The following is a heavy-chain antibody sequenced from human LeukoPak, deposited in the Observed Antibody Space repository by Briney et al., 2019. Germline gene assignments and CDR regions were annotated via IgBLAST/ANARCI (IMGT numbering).Heavy chain of an antibody. Sequence: SETLSLTCAVSGGSISSGGYSWSWIRQPPGKGLEWIGYIYHSGSTYYNPSLKSRVTISVDRSKNQFSLKLSSVTAADTAVYYCARTSIAARRANAFDIWGHGTMVTVSS. CDR3: ARTSIAARRANAFDI. CDR1: GGSISSGGYS. J-gene: IGHJ3*02. CDR2: IYHSGST. V-gene: IGHV4-30-2*01. D-gene: IGHD6-6*01.